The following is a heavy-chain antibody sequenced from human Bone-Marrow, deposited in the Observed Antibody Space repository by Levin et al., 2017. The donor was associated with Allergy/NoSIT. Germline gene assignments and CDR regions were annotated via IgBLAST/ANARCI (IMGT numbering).Heavy chain of an antibody. V-gene: IGHV3-49*03. J-gene: IGHJ4*02. CDR3: TRDRFSGTKHVGY. CDR1: GFTFGDYA. D-gene: IGHD1-26*01. Sequence: GESLKISCTASGFTFGDYAMSWFRQAPGKGLEWVGFIRSKAYGGTTEYAASVKGRFTISRDDSKSIAYLQMNSLKTEDTAVYYCTRDRFSGTKHVGYWGQGTLVTVSS. CDR2: IRSKAYGGTT.